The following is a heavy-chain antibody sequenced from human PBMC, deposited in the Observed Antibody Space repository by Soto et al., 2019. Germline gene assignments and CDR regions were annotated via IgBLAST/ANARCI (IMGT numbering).Heavy chain of an antibody. D-gene: IGHD5-12*01. Sequence: QITLKESGPTLVKPTQTLTLTCSFSGFSLSTRGVGVGWIRQPPGKALEWLALIFWDDDKWYSPSLRSRLTIIEDTSKNQVLLIMTNMDPVDTATYYCAHRSRGYAYYFDQWGQGTLVTVSS. V-gene: IGHV2-5*02. J-gene: IGHJ4*02. CDR3: AHRSRGYAYYFDQ. CDR1: GFSLSTRGVG. CDR2: IFWDDDK.